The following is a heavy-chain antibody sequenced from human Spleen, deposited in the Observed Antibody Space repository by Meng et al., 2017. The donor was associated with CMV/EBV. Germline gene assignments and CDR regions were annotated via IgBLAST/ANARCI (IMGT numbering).Heavy chain of an antibody. CDR3: ARDFAAAGGGWFDP. Sequence: KASGYTFTSYGVSWVRQAPGQGLEWMGWISAYNGNTNYAQKIQGRVTLTTDTSTRTSYMELRSLRSGDTAVYYCARDFAAAGGGWFDPWGQGTLVTVSS. V-gene: IGHV1-18*01. J-gene: IGHJ5*02. CDR2: ISAYNGNT. D-gene: IGHD6-13*01. CDR1: GYTFTSYG.